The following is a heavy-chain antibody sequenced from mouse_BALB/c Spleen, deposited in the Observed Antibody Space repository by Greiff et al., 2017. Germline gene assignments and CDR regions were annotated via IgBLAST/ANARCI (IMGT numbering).Heavy chain of an antibody. D-gene: IGHD1-2*01. J-gene: IGHJ2*01. CDR3: AATAQNY. CDR1: GYTFTSYW. CDR2: IYPGDGDT. Sequence: VKLMESGAELARPGASVKLSCKASGYTFTSYWMQWVKQRPGQGLEWIGAIYPGDGDTRYTQKFKGKATLTADKSSSTAYMQLSSLASEDSAVYYCAATAQNYWGQGTTLTVSS. V-gene: IGHV1-87*01.